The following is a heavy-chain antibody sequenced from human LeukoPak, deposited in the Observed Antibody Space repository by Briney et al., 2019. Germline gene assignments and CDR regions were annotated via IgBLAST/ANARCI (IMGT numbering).Heavy chain of an antibody. V-gene: IGHV4-59*11. CDR2: IYYSGST. CDR3: ARGGSDSSLPNFDY. Sequence: SETLSLTCTVSGGSISSHYWSWIRQPPGKGLEWIGYIYYSGSTNYNPSLKSRVTISVDTSKNQFSLKLSSVTAADTAVYYCARGGSDSSLPNFDYWGQGTLVTVSS. D-gene: IGHD2-21*02. J-gene: IGHJ4*02. CDR1: GGSISSHY.